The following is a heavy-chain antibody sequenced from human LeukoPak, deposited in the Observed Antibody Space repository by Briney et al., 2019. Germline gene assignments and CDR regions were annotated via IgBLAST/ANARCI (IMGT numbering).Heavy chain of an antibody. CDR1: GFTFSSSW. J-gene: IGHJ4*02. CDR3: ARDWGLRLGLDY. Sequence: GGSLRLSCAASGFTFSSSWMSWVRQAPGKGLEWVANIKQDGSEKYYVDSVKGLFTISRDNAKNSLYLQMNSLRAEDTAVYYCARDWGLRLGLDYWGQGTLVTVSS. V-gene: IGHV3-7*01. CDR2: IKQDGSEK. D-gene: IGHD3-16*01.